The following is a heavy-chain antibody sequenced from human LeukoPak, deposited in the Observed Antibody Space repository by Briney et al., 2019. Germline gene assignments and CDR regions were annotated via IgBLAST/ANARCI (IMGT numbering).Heavy chain of an antibody. J-gene: IGHJ4*02. Sequence: GGSLRLSCAASGFTFSSYWMNWVRQAPGKGLEWVDNIKPDGSDESYVDSVKGRFTISRDNAKNSLYLQMNSLRAEDTAVYYCARENFQYWAQGTLVTVSS. CDR1: GFTFSSYW. CDR3: ARENFQY. CDR2: IKPDGSDE. V-gene: IGHV3-7*04.